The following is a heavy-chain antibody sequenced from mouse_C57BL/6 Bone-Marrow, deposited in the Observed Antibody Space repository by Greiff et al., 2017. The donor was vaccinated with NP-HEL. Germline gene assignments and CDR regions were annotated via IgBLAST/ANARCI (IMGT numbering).Heavy chain of an antibody. CDR1: GYTFTSYG. CDR2: IYPRSGNT. V-gene: IGHV1-81*01. D-gene: IGHD1-1*01. CDR3: ARPFITTVVPFDY. J-gene: IGHJ2*01. Sequence: VKLMESGAELARPGASVKLSCKASGYTFTSYGISWVKQRTGQGLEWIGEIYPRSGNTYYNEKFKGKATLTADKSSSTAYMELRSLTSEDSAVYFCARPFITTVVPFDYWGQGTTLTVSS.